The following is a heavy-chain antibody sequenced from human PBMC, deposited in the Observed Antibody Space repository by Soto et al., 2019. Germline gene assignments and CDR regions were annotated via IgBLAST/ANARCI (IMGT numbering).Heavy chain of an antibody. D-gene: IGHD3-10*01. V-gene: IGHV3-33*01. CDR3: ARDSPSDYGILGPFAY. CDR1: RFNFSSYG. CDR2: IWYDGSNK. Sequence: QVQLVESGGGVVQPGRSLRISCAASRFNFSSYGMHWVRQAPGKGLEWVAVIWYDGSNKYYAESVKGPFTISRDNSKKTLYLQMNSLRAEDSAVYYCARDSPSDYGILGPFAYWCQGTLVTVSS. J-gene: IGHJ4*02.